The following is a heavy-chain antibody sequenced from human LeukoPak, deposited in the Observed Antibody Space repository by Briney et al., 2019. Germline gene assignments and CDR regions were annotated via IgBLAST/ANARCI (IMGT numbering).Heavy chain of an antibody. V-gene: IGHV3-74*01. CDR2: INSDGSST. CDR3: ARDRVPTGADY. CDR1: GFTFSSYW. D-gene: IGHD5-12*01. Sequence: GGSLRLSCAASGFTFSSYWMHWVRQAPGQGLVWVSRINSDGSSTSYADSVKGRFTISRDNAKNTLYLQMNSLRAEDTAVYYCARDRVPTGADYWGQGTLVTVSS. J-gene: IGHJ4*02.